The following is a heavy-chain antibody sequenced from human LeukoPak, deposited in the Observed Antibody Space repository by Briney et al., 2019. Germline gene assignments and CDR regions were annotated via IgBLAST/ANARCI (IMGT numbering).Heavy chain of an antibody. V-gene: IGHV5-51*01. CDR2: IYPGDSDT. CDR3: ARHVDRDGTNYYYYYIDV. J-gene: IGHJ6*03. CDR1: GDSFTSYL. Sequence: GESLQISCKGSGDSFTSYLIGWVRQMPGKGLEWMGIIYPGDSDTRYSPSFQGQVTISADKSISTAYLQWSSLKASDTAMYYCARHVDRDGTNYYYYYIDVWGKGTTVTVSS. D-gene: IGHD1-1*01.